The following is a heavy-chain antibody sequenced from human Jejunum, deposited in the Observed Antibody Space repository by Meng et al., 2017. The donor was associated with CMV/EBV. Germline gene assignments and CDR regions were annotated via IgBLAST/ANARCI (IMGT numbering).Heavy chain of an antibody. Sequence: VQLQESGPGLVKPSEPLSLTCTVSGGSINNYYWSWIRQSAGKGLEWIGRFYSSDTYNYHPSLNSRVTMSLDTSKNQFSLNPRSVTAADTAIYYCARGPGASTREGFDYWGLGTLVTVSS. V-gene: IGHV4-4*07. CDR2: FYSSDTY. CDR3: ARGPGASTREGFDY. J-gene: IGHJ4*02. CDR1: GGSINNYY. D-gene: IGHD1-26*01.